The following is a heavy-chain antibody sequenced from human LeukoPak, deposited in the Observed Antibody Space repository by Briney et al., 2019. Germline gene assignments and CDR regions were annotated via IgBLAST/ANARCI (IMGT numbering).Heavy chain of an antibody. CDR1: GFTFSSYW. D-gene: IGHD3-10*01. Sequence: HPGGSLRLSCAASGFTFSSYWMSWVRQAPGKGLEWVANIKQDGSEKYYVDSVKGRFTISRDNAKNSLYLQMNSLRAEDTAVYYCARGRFGEFWSHYYFDYWGQGTLDTVSS. CDR3: ARGRFGEFWSHYYFDY. CDR2: IKQDGSEK. V-gene: IGHV3-7*01. J-gene: IGHJ4*02.